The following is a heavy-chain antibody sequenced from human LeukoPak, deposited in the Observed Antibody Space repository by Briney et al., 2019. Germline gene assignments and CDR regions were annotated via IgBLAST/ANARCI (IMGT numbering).Heavy chain of an antibody. Sequence: SQTLSLTCVISGDIVSSNSVPWNWIRQSPSRGLEWLGRTYYRSKWYNDYAVSVKSRITINPDTSKNQFSLQLNSVTPEDTAVYYCARAIRDYFDYWGQGTLVTVSS. CDR3: ARAIRDYFDY. CDR2: TYYRSKWYN. J-gene: IGHJ4*02. V-gene: IGHV6-1*01. CDR1: GDIVSSNSVP. D-gene: IGHD4-17*01.